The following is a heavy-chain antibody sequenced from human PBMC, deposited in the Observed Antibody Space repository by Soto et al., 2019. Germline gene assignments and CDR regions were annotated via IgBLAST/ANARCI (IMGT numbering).Heavy chain of an antibody. J-gene: IGHJ5*02. CDR3: ARSSGGNFGIIIEGSNWFDP. V-gene: IGHV1-46*01. CDR2: INPHGGST. Sequence: ASVQVPSKSPGDTFTSYYLNRVRQAPGQGPEWMGVINPHGGSTKYAQKFQGRITMTRDTSRSTVYMELSSLRSDDTAIYYCARSSGGNFGIIIEGSNWFDPWGQGTLVNVSS. CDR1: GDTFTSYY. D-gene: IGHD3-3*01.